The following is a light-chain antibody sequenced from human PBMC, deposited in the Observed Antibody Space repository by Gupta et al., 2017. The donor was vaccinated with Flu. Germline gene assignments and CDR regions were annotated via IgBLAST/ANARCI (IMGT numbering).Light chain of an antibody. CDR1: QSVSTY. CDR2: DAS. CDR3: QQRSNWPIT. Sequence: PATLSFSPGERATLSCRASQSVSTYLAWYQQRPGQAPRLLIYDASNRATGIPARFSGSGSGTDFTLTISSLEPEDFAVYYCQQRSNWPITFGQGTRLEIK. J-gene: IGKJ5*01. V-gene: IGKV3-11*01.